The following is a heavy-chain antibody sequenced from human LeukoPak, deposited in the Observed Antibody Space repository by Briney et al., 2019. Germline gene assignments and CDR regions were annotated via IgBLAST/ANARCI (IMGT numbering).Heavy chain of an antibody. CDR2: IYYSGST. D-gene: IGHD6-6*01. Sequence: PSQTLSLTCTVSGGSISSGGYYWSWIRQHPGKGLEWFGYIYYSGSTYYNPSLKSRVTISVDTSKNQFSLKLSSVTAADTAVYYCARQRSSSSPKGWFDPWGQGTLVTVS. J-gene: IGHJ5*02. CDR3: ARQRSSSSPKGWFDP. CDR1: GGSISSGGYY. V-gene: IGHV4-31*03.